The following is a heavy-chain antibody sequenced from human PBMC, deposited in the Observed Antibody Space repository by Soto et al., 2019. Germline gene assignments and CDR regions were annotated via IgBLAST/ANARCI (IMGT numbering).Heavy chain of an antibody. CDR2: IIPIFGTA. D-gene: IGHD2-2*01. CDR3: AGHDCISSTCFYSYSSGLAL. V-gene: IGHV1-69*12. CDR1: GGTFSSYA. J-gene: IGHJ6*02. Sequence: QVQLVQSGAEVKKPGSSVKVSCKASGGTFSSYAISWVRQAPGQGLEWMGGIIPIFGTANYAQKFQGRVTIPGAESTGKLYREECSLSSGDTAVYYCAGHDCISSTCFYSYSSGLALGAQGPTVPVPS.